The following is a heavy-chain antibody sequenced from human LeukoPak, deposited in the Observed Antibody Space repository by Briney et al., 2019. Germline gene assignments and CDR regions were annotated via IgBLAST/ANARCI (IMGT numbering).Heavy chain of an antibody. V-gene: IGHV3-7*01. J-gene: IGHJ6*03. D-gene: IGHD3-10*01. Sequence: GGSLRLSCAASGFTFSSYAMSWVRQAPGKGLEWVANIKQDGSEKYYVDSVKGRFTISRDNAKDSLYLQMNSLRAEDTAVYYCARDQLLWFGELTYYYYYMDVWGKGTTVTVSS. CDR1: GFTFSSYA. CDR3: ARDQLLWFGELTYYYYYMDV. CDR2: IKQDGSEK.